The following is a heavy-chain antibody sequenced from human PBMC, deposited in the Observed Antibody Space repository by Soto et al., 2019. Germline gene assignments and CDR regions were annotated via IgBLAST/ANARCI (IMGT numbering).Heavy chain of an antibody. CDR2: INSRGTTI. J-gene: IGHJ6*02. Sequence: DVQLVESGGGLVQPGGSLRLSCAVSGFTFSDYTMNWVRQTPGKGLEWLSYINSRGTTIYYADSVKGRFTISRDNVNRSLNLQMHSLRDEDTAIYYCVRGIRRGSYSYYGMDVWGHGTTVTVFS. D-gene: IGHD2-21*01. V-gene: IGHV3-48*02. CDR1: GFTFSDYT. CDR3: VRGIRRGSYSYYGMDV.